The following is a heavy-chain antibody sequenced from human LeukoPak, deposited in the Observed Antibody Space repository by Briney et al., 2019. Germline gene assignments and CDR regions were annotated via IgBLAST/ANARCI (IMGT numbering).Heavy chain of an antibody. V-gene: IGHV3-66*01. CDR1: GFTVSSSY. Sequence: GGSLRLSCAASGFTVSSSYMSWVRQAPGKGLEWVSVIYSGGSTFYADSVKGRFTISRDNSKNTLYLQMNSLRAEDTAVYYCAKARIQLHYYYGMDVWGQGTTVTVSS. J-gene: IGHJ6*02. CDR2: IYSGGST. D-gene: IGHD5-18*01. CDR3: AKARIQLHYYYGMDV.